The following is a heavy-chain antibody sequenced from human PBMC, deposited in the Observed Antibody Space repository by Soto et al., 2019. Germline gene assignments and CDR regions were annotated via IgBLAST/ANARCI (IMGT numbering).Heavy chain of an antibody. CDR2: MYHSGIT. Sequence: SETLSLTCAVSGYSIRSGYFWGWIRQPPGKGLEWIGSMYHSGITYYNLSLKSRVTISVDTSKNQLSLKLSSATVADTAVYYCARSMYSTSAQLYYGMDVWGQGTTVTVS. CDR1: GYSIRSGYF. CDR3: ARSMYSTSAQLYYGMDV. D-gene: IGHD6-6*01. V-gene: IGHV4-38-2*01. J-gene: IGHJ6*02.